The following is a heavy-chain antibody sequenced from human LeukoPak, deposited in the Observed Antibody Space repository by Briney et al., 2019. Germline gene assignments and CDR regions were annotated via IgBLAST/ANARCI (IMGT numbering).Heavy chain of an antibody. CDR3: ARLNYYDSSGYYFKEYYFDY. J-gene: IGHJ4*02. Sequence: PSETLSLTCTVSGGSISSYYWSWIRQPAGKVLEWIGRIYTSGSTNYNPSLKSRVTMSVDTSKNQFSLKLSSVTAADTAVYYCARLNYYDSSGYYFKEYYFDYWGQGTLVTVSS. D-gene: IGHD3-22*01. CDR1: GGSISSYY. V-gene: IGHV4-4*07. CDR2: IYTSGST.